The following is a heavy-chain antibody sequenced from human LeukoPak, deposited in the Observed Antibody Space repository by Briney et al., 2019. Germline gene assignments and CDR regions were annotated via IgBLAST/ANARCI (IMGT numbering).Heavy chain of an antibody. Sequence: SETLSLTCTVSGDSISSSGYYWGWIRQPPGKGLEWIVSFFLGGSTYYNPSLASRVTISLDTSKNQFSLKLSSVTAADTAVYYCAREPRWYYYDSASYYFDYWGQGTLVTVSS. J-gene: IGHJ4*02. CDR1: GDSISSSGYY. CDR3: AREPRWYYYDSASYYFDY. D-gene: IGHD3-22*01. CDR2: FFLGGST. V-gene: IGHV4-39*02.